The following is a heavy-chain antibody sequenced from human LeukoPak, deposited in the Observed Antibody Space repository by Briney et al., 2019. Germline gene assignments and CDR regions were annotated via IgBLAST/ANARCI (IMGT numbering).Heavy chain of an antibody. CDR1: GFTFSSYA. Sequence: PGGSLRLSCAASGFTFSSYAMSWVRQAPGKGLEWVSAISGSGGRTYYADSVKGRFTISRDNSKNTLYLQMNSLRAEDTAVYYCAKDEYCSGGSCYPEYFQHWGQGTLVTVSS. D-gene: IGHD2-15*01. CDR3: AKDEYCSGGSCYPEYFQH. CDR2: ISGSGGRT. J-gene: IGHJ1*01. V-gene: IGHV3-23*01.